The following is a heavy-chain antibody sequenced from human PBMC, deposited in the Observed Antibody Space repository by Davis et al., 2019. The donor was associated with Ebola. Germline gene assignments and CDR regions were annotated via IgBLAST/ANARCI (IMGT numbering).Heavy chain of an antibody. CDR2: ISYDGSNE. Sequence: PGGSLRLSCAASGFIFSRYAMHWVRQAPGKGLEWLAVISYDGSNEYYAVSVKGRFIVSRDNSKNTLSLQMNSLRGEDTAVYYCARVQNYDFWSGLGYWGQGVPVTVSS. J-gene: IGHJ4*02. V-gene: IGHV3-30-3*01. CDR3: ARVQNYDFWSGLGY. CDR1: GFIFSRYA. D-gene: IGHD3-3*01.